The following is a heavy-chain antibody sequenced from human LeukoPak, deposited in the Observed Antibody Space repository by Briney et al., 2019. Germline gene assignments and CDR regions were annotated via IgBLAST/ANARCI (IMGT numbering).Heavy chain of an antibody. CDR3: ARTDRTGDPLDY. CDR2: NYPGDSDT. CDR1: GYRFINYW. V-gene: IGHV5-51*01. Sequence: GESLKISCKGSGYRFINYWIGWVRQMPGKGLEWMGINYPGDSDTRYSPSFEGQVTISADKSISTAYLQWSSLKASDTAMYYCARTDRTGDPLDYWGQGTLVTVSS. J-gene: IGHJ4*02. D-gene: IGHD7-27*01.